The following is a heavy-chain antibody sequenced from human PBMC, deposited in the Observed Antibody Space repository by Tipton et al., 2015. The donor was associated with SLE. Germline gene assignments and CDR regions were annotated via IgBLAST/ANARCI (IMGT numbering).Heavy chain of an antibody. Sequence: TLSLTCDVNGGSFSGYYWSWIRQPPGRGLEWIGEVNHRGSASYNPSLKSRVTISVDTSKNQFSLKLSSMTAADTAVYYCARPVYCSSTTCSGPFHIWGQGTMVTVSA. V-gene: IGHV4-34*01. CDR3: ARPVYCSSTTCSGPFHI. J-gene: IGHJ3*02. D-gene: IGHD2-2*01. CDR2: VNHRGSA. CDR1: GGSFSGYY.